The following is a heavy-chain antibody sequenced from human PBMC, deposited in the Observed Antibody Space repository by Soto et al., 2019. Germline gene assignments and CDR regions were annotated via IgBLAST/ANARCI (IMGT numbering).Heavy chain of an antibody. Sequence: SETLSLTCAVSGYSISSGYYWGWLRQPPGKGLEWIGIIYHGGSTYYNPSLNSRVTLSIDMTNNHVSLILNSVTAADTAVYYCARVGPWVPYYYDSSPYTFENWFDPWGQGTLVTVSS. D-gene: IGHD3-22*01. J-gene: IGHJ5*02. CDR1: GYSISSGYY. CDR3: ARVGPWVPYYYDSSPYTFENWFDP. CDR2: IYHGGST. V-gene: IGHV4-38-2*01.